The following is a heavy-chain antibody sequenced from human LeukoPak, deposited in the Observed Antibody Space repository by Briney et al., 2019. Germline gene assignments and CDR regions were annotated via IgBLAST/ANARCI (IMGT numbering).Heavy chain of an antibody. CDR1: GYSISSGYY. J-gene: IGHJ4*02. CDR2: IYHSGNT. D-gene: IGHD1-1*01. CDR3: ARDRGTWNDDGFDY. Sequence: SETLSLTCTVSGYSISSGYYWGWIRQPPGKGLEWIGSIYHSGNTYYNPSLKSRVTMSVDTSKNQFSLKLSSVTAADTAVYYCARDRGTWNDDGFDYWGQGTLVTVSS. V-gene: IGHV4-38-2*02.